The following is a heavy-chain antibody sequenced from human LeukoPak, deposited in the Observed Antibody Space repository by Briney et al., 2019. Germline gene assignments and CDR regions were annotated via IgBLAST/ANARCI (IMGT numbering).Heavy chain of an antibody. CDR3: ARAPGYYGSGSPYLDS. CDR2: INHSGST. D-gene: IGHD3-10*01. Sequence: SETLSLTCAVYGGSFSGYYWSWIRQPPGKGLEWIGEINHSGSTNYNPSLKSRVTISVDTSKNQFSLRLTSVTAADSAVYYCARAPGYYGSGSPYLDSWGQGALVTVSS. J-gene: IGHJ4*02. CDR1: GGSFSGYY. V-gene: IGHV4-34*01.